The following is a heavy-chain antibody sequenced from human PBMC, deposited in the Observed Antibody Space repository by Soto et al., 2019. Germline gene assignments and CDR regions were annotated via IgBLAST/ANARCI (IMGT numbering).Heavy chain of an antibody. Sequence: QVQLVQSGAEVKKPGSSVKVSCKASGGTFSSYAISWVRQAPGQGLEWMGGIIPIFGSANYAQTFQGRVTITADESTSTAYMDLSSLRSEDTAVYYCARRADYYDSSGYPGYYYYGVDVWGQGTKVTVSS. J-gene: IGHJ6*02. CDR1: GGTFSSYA. V-gene: IGHV1-69*01. CDR3: ARRADYYDSSGYPGYYYYGVDV. CDR2: IIPIFGSA. D-gene: IGHD3-22*01.